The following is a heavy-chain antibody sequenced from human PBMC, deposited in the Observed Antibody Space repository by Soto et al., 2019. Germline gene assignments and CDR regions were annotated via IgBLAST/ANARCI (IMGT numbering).Heavy chain of an antibody. CDR3: ARPEYGDDSFYYYGMDI. D-gene: IGHD4-17*01. J-gene: IGHJ6*02. CDR2: ISNYNGNT. Sequence: ASVKVSCKASGYSFTSYGITWVRQAPGQGLEWMGWISNYNGNTYYAQRLQGRVIMTTDTSSSTAYMELRSLRSDDTAVYYCARPEYGDDSFYYYGMDIWGQGTTVTVS. V-gene: IGHV1-18*01. CDR1: GYSFTSYG.